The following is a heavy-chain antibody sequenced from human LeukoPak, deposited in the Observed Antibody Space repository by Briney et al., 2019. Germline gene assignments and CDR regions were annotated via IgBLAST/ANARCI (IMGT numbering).Heavy chain of an antibody. CDR3: ARHGGYGDYGLDY. J-gene: IGHJ4*02. CDR2: IYPGGSDT. D-gene: IGHD4-17*01. V-gene: IGHV5-51*01. CDR1: GSRFTSYW. Sequence: GASLKISCKGSGSRFTSYWIGWVRQMPRKGMEWMGIIYPGGSDTRYSPSFQGQVTISADKSISTAYLQWSSLKASDTAMYYCARHGGYGDYGLDYWGQGTLVTVSS.